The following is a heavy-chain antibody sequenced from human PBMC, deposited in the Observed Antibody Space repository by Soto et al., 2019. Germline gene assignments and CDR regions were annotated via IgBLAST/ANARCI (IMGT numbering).Heavy chain of an antibody. Sequence: SVKVSCKASGSTFSSYAISWVRQAPGQGLEWMGGIIPIFGTANYAQKFQGRVTITADESTSTAYMELSSLRSEDTAVYYCARDAKLDCSSTSCYGTSLLFYPWGQGTLVTVSS. V-gene: IGHV1-69*13. D-gene: IGHD2-2*01. CDR2: IIPIFGTA. CDR3: ARDAKLDCSSTSCYGTSLLFYP. J-gene: IGHJ5*02. CDR1: GSTFSSYA.